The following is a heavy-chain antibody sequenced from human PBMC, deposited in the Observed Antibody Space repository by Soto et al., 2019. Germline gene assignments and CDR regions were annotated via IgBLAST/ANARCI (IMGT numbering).Heavy chain of an antibody. D-gene: IGHD3-10*02. CDR3: TIVRVADSALDH. V-gene: IGHV3-30*03. CDR1: GFIFSNNG. J-gene: IGHJ4*02. CDR2: MSYDGSDT. Sequence: PVGSLRLSCVGSGFIFSNNGMHWVRQTPGKGLEWVALMSYDGSDTFYADSVKGRFTISRDNSKNTLFLHMSNLRAEDTAMYYCTIVRVADSALDHWGQGTLVTVSS.